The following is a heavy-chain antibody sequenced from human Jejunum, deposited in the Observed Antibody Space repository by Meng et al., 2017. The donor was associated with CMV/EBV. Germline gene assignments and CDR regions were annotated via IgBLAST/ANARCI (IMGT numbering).Heavy chain of an antibody. Sequence: RYTMNGVRQAPGKGLEWVSSISSSSSSRNYADSVKGRFTISRDNAGNSLDLQMNSLRAEDTAVYYCARGAVDCSSTSCFSGFFDLWGQGTLVTVSS. CDR2: ISSSSSSR. CDR3: ARGAVDCSSTSCFSGFFDL. D-gene: IGHD2-2*01. J-gene: IGHJ4*02. CDR1: RYT. V-gene: IGHV3-21*06.